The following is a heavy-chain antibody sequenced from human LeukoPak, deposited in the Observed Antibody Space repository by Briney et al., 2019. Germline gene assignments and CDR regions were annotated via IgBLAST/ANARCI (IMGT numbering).Heavy chain of an antibody. CDR2: INSDGSST. CDR1: GFTFSSYW. CDR3: TRSTSGYFIDP. Sequence: GGSLRLSRAASGFTFSSYWMHWVRQDPGKGLVWVSRINSDGSSTNYADSVKGRFTISRDNAKNTLYLQMNSLRVEDTAVYYCTRSTSGYFIDPWGQGTLVTVSS. J-gene: IGHJ5*02. V-gene: IGHV3-74*01. D-gene: IGHD3-22*01.